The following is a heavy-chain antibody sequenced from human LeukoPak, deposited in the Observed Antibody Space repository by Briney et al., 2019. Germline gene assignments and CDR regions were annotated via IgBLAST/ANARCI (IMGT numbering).Heavy chain of an antibody. Sequence: GGSLRLSCAASGFTFSSYAMSWVRQAPGKGLEWVSVIYSGGSTYYADSVKGRFTISRDNSKNTLYLQMNSLRAEDTAVYYCAYDSSGYYALDYWGQGTLVTVSS. J-gene: IGHJ4*02. CDR2: IYSGGST. CDR1: GFTFSSYA. V-gene: IGHV3-23*03. CDR3: AYDSSGYYALDY. D-gene: IGHD3-22*01.